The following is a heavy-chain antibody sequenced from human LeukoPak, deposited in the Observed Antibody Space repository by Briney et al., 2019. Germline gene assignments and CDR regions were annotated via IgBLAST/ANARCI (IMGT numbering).Heavy chain of an antibody. Sequence: GGSLRLSCAASGFTFSSYGMHWVRQAPGKGLEWVAVISYDGSNKYYADSVKGRFTISRDNSKNTLYLQMNSLRAEDTAVYYCAKDQRQWLVGWYFDLWGRGTLVTVSS. J-gene: IGHJ2*01. CDR1: GFTFSSYG. D-gene: IGHD6-19*01. V-gene: IGHV3-30*18. CDR2: ISYDGSNK. CDR3: AKDQRQWLVGWYFDL.